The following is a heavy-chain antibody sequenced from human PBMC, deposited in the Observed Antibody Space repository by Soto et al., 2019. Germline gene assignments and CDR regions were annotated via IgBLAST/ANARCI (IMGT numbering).Heavy chain of an antibody. CDR3: ARGVTTVTTFDY. Sequence: SETLSLTCTVSGGSISSGDYYWSWIRQPPGKGLEWIGYIYHSGSTYYNPSLKSRVTISVDRSKNQFSLKLSSVTAADTAVYYCARGVTTVTTFDYWGQGTLVTVSS. CDR1: GGSISSGDYY. CDR2: IYHSGST. J-gene: IGHJ4*02. D-gene: IGHD4-17*01. V-gene: IGHV4-30-2*01.